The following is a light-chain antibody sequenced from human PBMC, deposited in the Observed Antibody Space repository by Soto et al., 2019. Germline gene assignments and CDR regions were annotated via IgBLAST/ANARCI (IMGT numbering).Light chain of an antibody. CDR2: DAS. CDR3: QQFNAYPLT. V-gene: IGKV1-13*02. Sequence: ATQLTQSPSSLSASLGDRVIITCRASQDISSALAWFQQKPGKTPKLLISDASTLESGVRSRFSGSGSGTDFTLTISGLQPEDFAAYYGQQFNAYPLTCGGGTKVGI. CDR1: QDISSA. J-gene: IGKJ4*01.